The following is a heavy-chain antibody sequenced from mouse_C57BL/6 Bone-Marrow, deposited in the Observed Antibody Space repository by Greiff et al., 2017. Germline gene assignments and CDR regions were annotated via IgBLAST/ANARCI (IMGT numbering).Heavy chain of an antibody. V-gene: IGHV3-6*01. CDR2: ISYDGSN. CDR3: AREGEFITTVVADY. CDR1: GYSITSGYY. Sequence: ESGPGLVKPSQSLSLTCSVTGYSITSGYYWNWIRQFPGNKLEWMGYISYDGSNNYNPSLKNRISITRDTSKNQFFLKLNSVTTEHTATYYCAREGEFITTVVADYWGQDTTLTVSS. D-gene: IGHD1-1*01. J-gene: IGHJ2*01.